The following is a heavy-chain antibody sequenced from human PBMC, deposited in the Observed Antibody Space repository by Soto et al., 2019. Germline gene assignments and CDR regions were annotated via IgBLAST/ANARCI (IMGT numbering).Heavy chain of an antibody. CDR3: AKYYSNYAGWFDP. V-gene: IGHV1-69*13. CDR2: IIPIFGTA. J-gene: IGHJ5*02. Sequence: GASVKVSCKASGGTFSSYAISWVRQAPGQGLEWMGGIIPIFGTANYAQKFQGRVTITADESTSTAYMELSSLRSEDTAVYYCAKYYSNYAGWFDPWGQGTLVTVSS. D-gene: IGHD4-4*01. CDR1: GGTFSSYA.